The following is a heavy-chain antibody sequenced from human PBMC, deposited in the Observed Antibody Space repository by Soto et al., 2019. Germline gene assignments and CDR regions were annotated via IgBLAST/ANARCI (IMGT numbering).Heavy chain of an antibody. V-gene: IGHV1-8*01. D-gene: IGHD3-22*01. Sequence: QVQLVQSGAEVKKPGASVKVSCKASGYTFTRYDINWVRQATGQGLEWMGWMNPNSGNTGYAQKFQGRVTMTRNTSISTAYMELSSLRSEDTAVYYCARVGYYYDSSCYYLSFDYWGQGTLVTVSS. CDR2: MNPNSGNT. CDR3: ARVGYYYDSSCYYLSFDY. J-gene: IGHJ4*02. CDR1: GYTFTRYD.